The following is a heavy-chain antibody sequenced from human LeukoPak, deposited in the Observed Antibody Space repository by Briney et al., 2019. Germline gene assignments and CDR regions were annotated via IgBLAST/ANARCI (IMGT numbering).Heavy chain of an antibody. CDR2: IIPIFGTA. CDR3: ARDLVAAADSYNWFDP. J-gene: IGHJ5*02. V-gene: IGHV1-69*05. Sequence: VASVKVSCKASGGTFSSYAISWVRQAPGQGLEWMGGIIPIFGTANYAQKFQGRVTINTDESTSTAYMELSSLRSEDTAVYYCARDLVAAADSYNWFDPWGQGTLVTVSS. CDR1: GGTFSSYA. D-gene: IGHD6-13*01.